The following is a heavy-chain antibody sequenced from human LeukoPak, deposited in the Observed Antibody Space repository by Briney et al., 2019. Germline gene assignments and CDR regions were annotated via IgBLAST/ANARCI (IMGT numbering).Heavy chain of an antibody. J-gene: IGHJ4*02. CDR3: ARDLYYYGSGSDWEYYFDY. D-gene: IGHD3-10*01. V-gene: IGHV3-23*01. Sequence: GGSLRLSCAASGFTFSTFAMIWVRQPPGKGLEWVSSIFPSGGEIHYADSVRGRFTISRDNSKSTLSLQMNSLRAEDTAVYYCARDLYYYGSGSDWEYYFDYWGQGTLVTVSS. CDR2: IFPSGGEI. CDR1: GFTFSTFA.